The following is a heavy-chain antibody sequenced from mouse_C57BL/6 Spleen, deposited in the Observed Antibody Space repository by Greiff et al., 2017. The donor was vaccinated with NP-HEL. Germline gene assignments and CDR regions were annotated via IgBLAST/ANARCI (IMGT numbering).Heavy chain of an antibody. CDR3: ARSAGTNWFAY. D-gene: IGHD4-1*01. Sequence: VQLQQSVAELVRPGASVKLSCTASGFNFKNTYLHWVKQRPEQGLEWIGRIDPANGNTKYAPKFQGKATITADTSSNTAYLQLSSLTSEDTAIYYCARSAGTNWFAYWGQGTLVTVSA. V-gene: IGHV14-3*01. J-gene: IGHJ3*01. CDR1: GFNFKNTY. CDR2: IDPANGNT.